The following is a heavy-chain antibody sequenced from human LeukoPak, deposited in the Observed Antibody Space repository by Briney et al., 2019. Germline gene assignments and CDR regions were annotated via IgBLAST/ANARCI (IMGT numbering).Heavy chain of an antibody. CDR1: DYSISSAYY. D-gene: IGHD6-13*01. CDR2: IYYRGST. V-gene: IGHV4-31*03. J-gene: IGHJ5*02. Sequence: SETLSLTCTVSDYSISSAYYWTWIRQHPGKGLEWIGYIYYRGSTYYNPSLKSRISMSVDTSKNQFSLKLNSVTAADTAVYYCARDLAAAGSFDPWGQGTLVTVSS. CDR3: ARDLAAAGSFDP.